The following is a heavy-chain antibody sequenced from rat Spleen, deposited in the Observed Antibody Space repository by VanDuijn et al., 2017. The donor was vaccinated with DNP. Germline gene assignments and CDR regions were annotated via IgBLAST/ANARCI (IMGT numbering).Heavy chain of an antibody. J-gene: IGHJ4*01. D-gene: IGHD1-3*01. CDR3: AYFFGYGGYYTMDA. CDR1: GSTFISSY. Sequence: QVQLQQSGTELAKPGSSVKIPCKASGSTFISSYISWVKQTTGQGLEFIAYINTGSGTTNYNERFKDKASFTVDKSSGAAFMQLSSLTPDDSAVYYCAYFFGYGGYYTMDAWGQGTSVTVSS. V-gene: IGHV1-43*01. CDR2: INTGSGTT.